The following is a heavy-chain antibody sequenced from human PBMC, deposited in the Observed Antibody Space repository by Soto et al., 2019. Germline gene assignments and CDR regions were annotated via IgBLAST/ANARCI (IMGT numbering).Heavy chain of an antibody. D-gene: IGHD2-2*01. V-gene: IGHV1-18*01. J-gene: IGHJ6*03. CDR3: ARGTLGYCSSTSCYLSDRYYYYMDV. CDR1: GYTFTSYG. CDR2: ISAYSGNT. Sequence: ASVKVSCKASGYTFTSYGISWVRQAPGQGLEWMGWISAYSGNTSYAQKLQGRVTMTTNTSISTAYMELSSLRSEDTAVYYCARGTLGYCSSTSCYLSDRYYYYMDVWGKGTTVTVSS.